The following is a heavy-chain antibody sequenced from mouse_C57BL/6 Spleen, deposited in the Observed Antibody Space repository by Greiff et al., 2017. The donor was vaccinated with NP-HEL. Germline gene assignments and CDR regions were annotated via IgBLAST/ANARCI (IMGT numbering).Heavy chain of an antibody. V-gene: IGHV5-12*01. Sequence: VQLKESGGGLVQPGGSLKLSCAASGFTFSDYYMYWVRQTPEKRLEWVAYISNGGGSTYYPDTVKGRFTISRDNAKNTLYLQMSRLKSEDTAMYYCARHDDYDVYFDVWGTGTTVTVSS. CDR3: ARHDDYDVYFDV. J-gene: IGHJ1*03. D-gene: IGHD2-4*01. CDR1: GFTFSDYY. CDR2: ISNGGGST.